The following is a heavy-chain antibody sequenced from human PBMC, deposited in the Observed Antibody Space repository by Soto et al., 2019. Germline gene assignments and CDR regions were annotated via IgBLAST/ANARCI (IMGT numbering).Heavy chain of an antibody. CDR3: ARGGDVITFGGVFVIPNYYGMDV. CDR1: GGTFSSYT. V-gene: IGHV1-69*02. CDR2: IIPILGIA. J-gene: IGHJ6*02. Sequence: SVKVSCKASGGTFSSYTISWVRQAPGQGLEWMGRIIPILGIANYAQKFQGRVTITADESTSTAYMELSSLRSEDTAVYYCARGGDVITFGGVFVIPNYYGMDVWGQGTTVTVSS. D-gene: IGHD3-16*02.